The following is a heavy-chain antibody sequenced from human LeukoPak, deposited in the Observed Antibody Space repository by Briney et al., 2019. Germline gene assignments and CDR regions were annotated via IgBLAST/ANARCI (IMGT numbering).Heavy chain of an antibody. V-gene: IGHV3-21*01. Sequence: GGSLRLSCATSGFTFSTYSMNWVRQAPGKGLEWVSSISSTSTYIYYADSLKGRFTISRDKAKNSLHLQMNSLRAEDTAVYYCARVGPPSYAMDVWGQGTTVTVSS. CDR3: ARVGPPSYAMDV. CDR2: ISSTSTYI. J-gene: IGHJ6*02. CDR1: GFTFSTYS.